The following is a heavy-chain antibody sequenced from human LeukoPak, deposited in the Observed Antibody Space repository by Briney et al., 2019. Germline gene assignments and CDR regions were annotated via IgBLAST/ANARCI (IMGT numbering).Heavy chain of an antibody. J-gene: IGHJ4*02. CDR3: ARGPRGMVRGVEDY. CDR1: GYTFNGYY. CDR2: INPNSGGT. V-gene: IGHV1-2*02. D-gene: IGHD3-10*01. Sequence: ASVKISCKASGYTFNGYYMHWVRQAPGQGLEWMGWINPNSGGTNYAQKFQGRVTMTRDTSISTAYMELSRLRSDDTAVYYCARGPRGMVRGVEDYWGQGTLVTVSS.